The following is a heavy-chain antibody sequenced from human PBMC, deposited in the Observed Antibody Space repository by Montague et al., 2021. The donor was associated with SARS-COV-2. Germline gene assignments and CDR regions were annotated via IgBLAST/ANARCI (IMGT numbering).Heavy chain of an antibody. CDR3: ANPRGEYSASDFAFWY. CDR2: ISDSGGST. Sequence: SLRLSCAASGFGFRSYAMSWVRQAPGKRLEWVSGISDSGGSTYYADSVKGRFTISRDNSKNTLYLQMNSLRVEDTAVYYCANPRGEYSASDFAFWYWGQGTLVTVSS. J-gene: IGHJ4*02. CDR1: GFGFRSYA. V-gene: IGHV3-23*01. D-gene: IGHD5-12*01.